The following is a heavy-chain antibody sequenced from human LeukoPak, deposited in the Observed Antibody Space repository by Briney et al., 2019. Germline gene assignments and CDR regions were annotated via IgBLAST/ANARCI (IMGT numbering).Heavy chain of an antibody. J-gene: IGHJ4*02. CDR3: ARDSLWFGDNPTFDY. CDR1: GFTFSSDS. CDR2: ISSSISTI. V-gene: IGHV3-48*02. Sequence: GRSLTLSCAASGFTFSSDSMNSVRHEPGKWREWVSYISSSISTIYYADSVKGRFTISRDNAKNSLYMQMNSLRDEDTAAYYCARDSLWFGDNPTFDYWGQGTLVTASS. D-gene: IGHD3-10*01.